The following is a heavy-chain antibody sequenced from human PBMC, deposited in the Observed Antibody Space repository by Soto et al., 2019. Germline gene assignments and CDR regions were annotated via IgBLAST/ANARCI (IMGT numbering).Heavy chain of an antibody. Sequence: QVQLEESGGGVVQPGKSLRLSCAASGFSFSTYGMHWVRQAPGKGLEWVAVIWYDGSNRYYADSVKGRFTISRDKSKNTLFLQMNSLRVEDTAVYYCARDKGMVGTAYWGQGTLVTVSS. D-gene: IGHD1-26*01. V-gene: IGHV3-33*01. CDR1: GFSFSTYG. CDR3: ARDKGMVGTAY. CDR2: IWYDGSNR. J-gene: IGHJ4*02.